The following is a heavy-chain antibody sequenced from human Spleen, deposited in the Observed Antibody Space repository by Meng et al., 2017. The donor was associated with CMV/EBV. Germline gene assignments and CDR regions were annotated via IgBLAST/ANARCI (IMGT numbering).Heavy chain of an antibody. D-gene: IGHD1-26*01. J-gene: IGHJ1*01. CDR3: ARGWIVGATIIDRYFHH. CDR1: YTFTSDY. Sequence: YTFTSDYMHWVRQAPGQGLEWMGIINPRDGSRSYAQKFQGRVTMTRDTSTSTVYMELNSLRSEDTAVYYCARGWIVGATIIDRYFHHWGQGTLVTVSS. V-gene: IGHV1-46*01. CDR2: INPRDGSR.